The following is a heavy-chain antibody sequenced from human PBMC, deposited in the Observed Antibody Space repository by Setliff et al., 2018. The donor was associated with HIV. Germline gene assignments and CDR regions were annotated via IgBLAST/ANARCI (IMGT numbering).Heavy chain of an antibody. D-gene: IGHD5-12*01. J-gene: IGHJ3*02. CDR3: ARQNYDGNSWDI. V-gene: IGHV1-69*05. Sequence: SVKVSCKASGGTFSSYAISWVRQAPGQGLEWMGGIIPIFGTANYAQKFEGRVTITTDESTSTAYVELSSLRSEDAAVYYCARQNYDGNSWDIWGQGTTVTVSS. CDR2: IIPIFGTA. CDR1: GGTFSSYA.